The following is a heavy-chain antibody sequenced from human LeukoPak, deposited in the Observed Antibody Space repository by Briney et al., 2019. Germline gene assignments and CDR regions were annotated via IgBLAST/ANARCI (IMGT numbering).Heavy chain of an antibody. CDR2: ISAYNGNT. CDR3: ARDKYATHQYYYYYGMDV. D-gene: IGHD2-2*01. J-gene: IGHJ6*02. Sequence: ASVKVSCKASGYTFTSYGISWVRQAPGQGLEWMGWISAYNGNTNYAQNLQGRVTMITDTSTSTAYMELRSLRSDDTAVYYCARDKYATHQYYYYYGMDVWGQGTTVTVSS. V-gene: IGHV1-18*01. CDR1: GYTFTSYG.